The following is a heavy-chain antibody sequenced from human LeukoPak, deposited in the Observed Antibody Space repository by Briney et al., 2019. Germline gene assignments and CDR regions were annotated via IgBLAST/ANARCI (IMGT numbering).Heavy chain of an antibody. V-gene: IGHV4-59*01. D-gene: IGHD6-13*01. CDR2: IYYSGST. CDR3: ARVPARIAAAGKGWFDP. CDR1: GGSISSYY. J-gene: IGHJ5*02. Sequence: SETLSLTCTVSGGSISSYYWSWIRQPPGKGLEWIGYIYYSGSTNYNPSLKSRVTISVDTSKNQFSLKLSSVTAADTAVYYCARVPARIAAAGKGWFDPWGQGTLITVSS.